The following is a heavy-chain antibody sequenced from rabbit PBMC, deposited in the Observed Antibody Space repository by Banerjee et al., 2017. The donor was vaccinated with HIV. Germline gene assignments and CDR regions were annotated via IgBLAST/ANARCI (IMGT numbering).Heavy chain of an antibody. CDR3: VREAGYGGYGDGNL. J-gene: IGHJ4*01. D-gene: IGHD6-1*01. CDR1: GFDFNNYY. CDR2: TEPIFGTT. Sequence: QSLEESGGGLVQPGGSLTLSCRASGFDFNNYYMTWVRQAPGKGLEWIGLTEPIFGTTYYANWVNGRFTISSHNAQNTLYLQLNSLTAADTATYFCVREAGYGGYGDGNLWGPGTLVTVS. V-gene: IGHV1S7*01.